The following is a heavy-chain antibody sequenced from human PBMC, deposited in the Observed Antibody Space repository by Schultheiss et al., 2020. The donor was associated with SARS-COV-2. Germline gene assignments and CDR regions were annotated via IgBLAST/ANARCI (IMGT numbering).Heavy chain of an antibody. CDR3: ASNPYDFWSGYYYYYYGMDV. D-gene: IGHD3-3*01. Sequence: GESLKISCAASGFTFSSYGMHWVRQAPGKGLEWVAVISSDGSNKYYADSVKGRFTISRDNSKNTLYLQMNSLRAEDTAVYYCASNPYDFWSGYYYYYYGMDVCSLGTTITVAS. CDR1: GFTFSSYG. CDR2: ISSDGSNK. J-gene: IGHJ6*02. V-gene: IGHV3-30*03.